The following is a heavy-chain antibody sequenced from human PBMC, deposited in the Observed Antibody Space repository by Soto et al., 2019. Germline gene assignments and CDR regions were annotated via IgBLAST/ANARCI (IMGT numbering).Heavy chain of an antibody. CDR2: IYWDDDK. J-gene: IGHJ5*02. D-gene: IGHD2-15*01. Sequence: SGPTLANPTQTLTLTCTFSGFSLSTSGVGVGWIRQPPGKALEWLALIYWDDDKRYSPSLKSRLTITKDTSKNQVVLTMTNMDPVDTATYYCAIWAVVVAGTHLFDPWGQGTLVTVSS. CDR3: AIWAVVVAGTHLFDP. V-gene: IGHV2-5*02. CDR1: GFSLSTSGVG.